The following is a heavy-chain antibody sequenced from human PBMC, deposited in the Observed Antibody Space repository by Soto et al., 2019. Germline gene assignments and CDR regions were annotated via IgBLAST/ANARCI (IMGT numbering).Heavy chain of an antibody. V-gene: IGHV4-34*01. D-gene: IGHD3-16*01. CDR3: ASILRYL. CDR1: GGSFSGYY. J-gene: IGHJ4*02. CDR2: INHSGST. Sequence: QVQLQQWGAGLLKPSETLSLSCAVYGGSFSGYYWSWIRQPPGKGLEWIGEINHSGSTNYNPSLKGRVTISVDTPKNQFSLRLSSVTAADTAVYHCASILRYLWGQGTLVTVSS.